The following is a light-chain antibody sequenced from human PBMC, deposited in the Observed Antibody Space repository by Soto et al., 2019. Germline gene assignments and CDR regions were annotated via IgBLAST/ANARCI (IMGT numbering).Light chain of an antibody. CDR2: DAS. CDR3: QQYHNGPPIT. CDR1: QSISNS. V-gene: IGKV3-15*01. J-gene: IGKJ5*01. Sequence: EIMTTQSLATLSVSQRERATLYCRASQSISNSLAWYQQKPGQAPRLLIHDASTRATGIAARFSGSGSGTEFTLTISSLQSEDFALYYCQQYHNGPPITFGHGARLEI.